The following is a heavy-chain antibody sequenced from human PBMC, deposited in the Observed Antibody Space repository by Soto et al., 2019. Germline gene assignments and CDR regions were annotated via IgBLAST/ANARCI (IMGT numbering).Heavy chain of an antibody. D-gene: IGHD2-8*01. J-gene: IGHJ6*02. CDR2: INPKSGGT. V-gene: IGHV1-2*04. CDR1: GYSFSDYH. CDR3: ARGHSTDCSNGVCSFFYNHEMDV. Sequence: ASVKVSCKASGYSFSDYHIHWVRQAPGQGLEWLGRINPKSGGTSSAQKFQGWVTMTRDTSFSTAYMELTRLRSDDTAVYFCARGHSTDCSNGVCSFFYNHEMDVWGQGTTVTVSS.